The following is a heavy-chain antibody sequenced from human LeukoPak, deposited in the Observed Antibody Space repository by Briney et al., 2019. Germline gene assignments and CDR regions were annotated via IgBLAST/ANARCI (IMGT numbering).Heavy chain of an antibody. CDR1: GYTFTSYG. J-gene: IGHJ6*03. CDR3: ARLKLEAVAGAHYYYMDV. D-gene: IGHD6-19*01. CDR2: ISAYNGNT. Sequence: ASVKVSCKASGYTFTSYGISWVRQAPGQGLEWMGWISAYNGNTNYAQKLQGRVTMTPDTSTSTAYMELRSLRSDDTAVYYCARLKLEAVAGAHYYYMDVWGKGTTVTISS. V-gene: IGHV1-18*01.